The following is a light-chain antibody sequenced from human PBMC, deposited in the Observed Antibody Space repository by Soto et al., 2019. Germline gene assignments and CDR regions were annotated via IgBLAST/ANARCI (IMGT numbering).Light chain of an antibody. J-gene: IGKJ1*01. CDR1: QSVSSSY. Sequence: EIVLTQSPGTLSLSPGERATLSCRASQSVSSSYLAWYQQKPGQAPRLLIYGASSRATGIPDRFSGSGSGTDFTLTISRLEPEDFAVYYCQQYGSLWTFGQGTKVEI. CDR2: GAS. V-gene: IGKV3-20*01. CDR3: QQYGSLWT.